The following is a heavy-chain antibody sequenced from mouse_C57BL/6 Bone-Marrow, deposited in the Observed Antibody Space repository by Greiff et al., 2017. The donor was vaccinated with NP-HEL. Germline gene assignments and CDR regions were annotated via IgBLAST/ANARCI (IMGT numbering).Heavy chain of an antibody. CDR3: ARKVFYYYDSMDY. CDR1: GYTFTSYT. J-gene: IGHJ4*01. CDR2: INPSSGYT. V-gene: IGHV1-4*01. Sequence: QVQLQQSGAELARPGASVKMSCKASGYTFTSYTMHWVKQRPGQGLEWIGYINPSSGYTKYNQKFKDKATLTADKSSSTAYMQLSSLTSEDSAVYYCARKVFYYYDSMDYWGQGTSVTVSS. D-gene: IGHD1-1*01.